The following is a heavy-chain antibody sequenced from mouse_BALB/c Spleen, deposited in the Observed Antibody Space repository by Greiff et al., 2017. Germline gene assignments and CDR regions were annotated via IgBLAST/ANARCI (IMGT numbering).Heavy chain of an antibody. V-gene: IGHV1-67*01. CDR2: ISTYYGNT. CDR3: ARGDDDYDGPAY. CDR1: GYTFTDYA. J-gene: IGHJ3*01. Sequence: VQLVESGPELVRPGVSVKISCKGSGYTFTDYAMHWVKQSHAKSLEWIGVISTYYGNTNYNQKFKGKATMTVDKSSSTAYMELARLTSEDSAIYYCARGDDDYDGPAYWGQGTLVTVSA. D-gene: IGHD2-4*01.